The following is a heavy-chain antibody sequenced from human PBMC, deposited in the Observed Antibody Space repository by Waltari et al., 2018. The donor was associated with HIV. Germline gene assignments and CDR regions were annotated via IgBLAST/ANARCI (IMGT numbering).Heavy chain of an antibody. CDR1: GFSVSGAY. CDR2: IYSGGTT. V-gene: IGHV3-66*02. D-gene: IGHD3-10*01. CDR3: ARDLSGYLDP. Sequence: EVQLVESGGGLVQPGGSLRLSCAASGFSVSGAYMSWVRQAPGKGLEWVSVIYSGGTTYYGDSVKGRFTISRDNSKNTVYLQMNTLGSEDTAVYYCARDLSGYLDPWGQGTLVTVSS. J-gene: IGHJ5*02.